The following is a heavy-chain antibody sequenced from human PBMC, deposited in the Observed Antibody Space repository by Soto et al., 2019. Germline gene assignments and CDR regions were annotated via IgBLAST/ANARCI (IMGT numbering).Heavy chain of an antibody. D-gene: IGHD4-17*01. V-gene: IGHV4-34*01. Sequence: SETLSLTCAVYGGSFSGYFWSWIRQPPGKGLEWIGYINHSGSTNYNPSLKSRVTISVDTSKNQFSLKLSSVTAADTAVYYCARGFLLHDYGDYDLFAFDIWGQGTMVTVSS. CDR1: GGSFSGYF. J-gene: IGHJ3*02. CDR2: INHSGST. CDR3: ARGFLLHDYGDYDLFAFDI.